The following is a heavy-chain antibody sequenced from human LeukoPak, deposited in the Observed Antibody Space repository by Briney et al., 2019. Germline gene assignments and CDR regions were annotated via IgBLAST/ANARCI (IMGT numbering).Heavy chain of an antibody. CDR3: ARDVFTTYDTGGGYFDY. V-gene: IGHV3-33*01. CDR1: GFTFSSYG. J-gene: IGHJ4*02. CDR2: IWYDGSNK. Sequence: GGSLRLSWVVSGFTFSSYGMHWVRQAPGKGLEWVALIWYDGSNKYYADSVKGRFTISRDNSKNTLYLQMNSLRADDTAVYYCARDVFTTYDTGGGYFDYWGQGTLVTVSS. D-gene: IGHD3-22*01.